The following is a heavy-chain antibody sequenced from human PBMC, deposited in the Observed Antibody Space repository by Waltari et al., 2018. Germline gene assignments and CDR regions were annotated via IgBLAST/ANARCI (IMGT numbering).Heavy chain of an antibody. D-gene: IGHD3-22*01. Sequence: QVQLVQSGAEVKKPGSSVKVSCKASGGTFGSYAINWVRQAPGQGLQWMAEYNPIFKTTNLPQRFQGRVTMTADELTTTAYMELSSLRSEDTAVYYCARGSPIQDSSDSSDAFDIWGQGTMVTVSS. CDR2: YNPIFKTT. CDR3: ARGSPIQDSSDSSDAFDI. V-gene: IGHV1-69*01. CDR1: GGTFGSYA. J-gene: IGHJ3*02.